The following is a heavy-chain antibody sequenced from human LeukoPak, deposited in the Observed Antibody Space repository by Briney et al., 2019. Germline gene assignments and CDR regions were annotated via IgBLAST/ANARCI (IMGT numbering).Heavy chain of an antibody. CDR2: ISSSGSTT. Sequence: GGALRLSCTVSGFNFKNYEMKWVRQAPGKGLEWIAYISSSGSTTKYADSVKGRFTMSRDNAKNSLYLQMDSLRVEDTAEYYCARDPYSGNYGAYYYYYMDVWGKGTTVTVSS. CDR3: ARDPYSGNYGAYYYYYMDV. V-gene: IGHV3-48*03. J-gene: IGHJ6*03. CDR1: GFNFKNYE. D-gene: IGHD1-26*01.